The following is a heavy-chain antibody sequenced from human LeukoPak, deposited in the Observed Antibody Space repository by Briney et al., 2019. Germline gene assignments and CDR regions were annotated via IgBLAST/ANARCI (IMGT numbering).Heavy chain of an antibody. Sequence: PSETLSLTCTVSGVSISSYYWSWIRQPPGKGLEWIGYIYYSGSTNYNPSLQSRVTISVDTSKNHFSLKLSSVAAADTAVYYCARGVGGYCSGGSCYSGPNWFDPWGQGTLVTVSS. V-gene: IGHV4-59*08. CDR1: GVSISSYY. CDR3: ARGVGGYCSGGSCYSGPNWFDP. D-gene: IGHD2-15*01. CDR2: IYYSGST. J-gene: IGHJ5*02.